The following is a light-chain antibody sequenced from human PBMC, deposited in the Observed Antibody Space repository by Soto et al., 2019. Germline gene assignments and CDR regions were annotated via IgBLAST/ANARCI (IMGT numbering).Light chain of an antibody. J-gene: IGKJ1*01. CDR1: QSVSSN. V-gene: IGKV3-15*01. Sequence: IVMTQSPVTLSVSPGERVTLSCRASQSVSSNLAWYQQKPGQAPRLLIHAVSTRATGIPARFSGRGAGAEFTLTISSLQSEDFAVYYCQQYRSWPRTFGQGTKVDIK. CDR3: QQYRSWPRT. CDR2: AVS.